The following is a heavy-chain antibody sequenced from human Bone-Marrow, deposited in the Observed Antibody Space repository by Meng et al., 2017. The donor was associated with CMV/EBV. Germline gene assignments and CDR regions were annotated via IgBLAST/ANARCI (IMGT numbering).Heavy chain of an antibody. CDR2: IKWNGGST. CDR1: GFTFDDYA. J-gene: IGHJ4*02. V-gene: IGHV3-20*04. Sequence: GGSRRLSCAASGFTFDDYAMSWVRQAPGKGVEWVSGIKWNGGSTGHADSVKGRFTISRDNAKTSLYLQMNSLRADDTALYYCARGYSAYSGSYYFDYWGQGTLVTVSS. CDR3: ARGYSAYSGSYYFDY. D-gene: IGHD1-26*01.